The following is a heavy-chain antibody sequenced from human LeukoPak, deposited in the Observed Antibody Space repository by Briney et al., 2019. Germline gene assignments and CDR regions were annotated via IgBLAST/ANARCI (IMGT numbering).Heavy chain of an antibody. CDR3: AKFLPTHIVVANYYFDY. D-gene: IGHD2-21*01. Sequence: GGSLRLSCAASGFTFSSYAMSWVRQAPGKGLGWVSAISGSGGSTYYADSVRGRFTISRDNSKNTLYLQMNSLRAEDTAVYYCAKFLPTHIVVANYYFDYWGQGTLVTVSS. J-gene: IGHJ4*02. CDR1: GFTFSSYA. V-gene: IGHV3-23*01. CDR2: ISGSGGST.